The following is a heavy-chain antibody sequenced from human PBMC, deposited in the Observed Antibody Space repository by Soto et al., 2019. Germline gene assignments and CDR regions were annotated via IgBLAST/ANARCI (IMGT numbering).Heavy chain of an antibody. D-gene: IGHD5-12*01. CDR1: GDTFNDYN. CDR2: INPNGGGT. V-gene: IGHV1-2*02. CDR3: ARESGGATATLDYYYFYMDV. Sequence: GASVKVSCKTSGDTFNDYNIHWVRQAPGQGLEWMGWINPNGGGTKYAQRFQGRVTVTRDTSIRTVYMELSSLRSDDTAVYYCARESGGATATLDYYYFYMDVWGKGTTVTVSS. J-gene: IGHJ6*03.